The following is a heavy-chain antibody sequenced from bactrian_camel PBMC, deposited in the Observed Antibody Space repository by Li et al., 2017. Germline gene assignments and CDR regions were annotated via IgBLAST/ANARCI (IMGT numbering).Heavy chain of an antibody. CDR2: INAGGDNT. V-gene: IGHV3S31*01. J-gene: IGHJ4*01. CDR3: AADYPYGGRWYETADDDFNN. Sequence: VQLVESGGGLVQSGGSLRLSCAASGFGFSRYAMSWLRQAPGKELEFVSGINAGGDNTYYASSVKGRFTISEDYAENTLYLQLNSLKTEDTAMYYCAADYPYGGRWYETADDDFNNWGQGTQV. D-gene: IGHD6*01. CDR1: GFGFSRYA.